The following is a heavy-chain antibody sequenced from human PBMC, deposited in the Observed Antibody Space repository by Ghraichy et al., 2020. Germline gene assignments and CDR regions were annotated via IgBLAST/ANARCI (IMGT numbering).Heavy chain of an antibody. CDR3: ARSGGGKLRYFDWLLEFAFDI. Sequence: SVKVSCKASGGTFSSYAISWVRQAPGQGLEWMGGIIPIFGTANYAQKFQGRVTITADESTGTAYMELSSLRSEDTAVYYCARSGGGKLRYFDWLLEFAFDIWGQGTMVTVSS. J-gene: IGHJ3*02. D-gene: IGHD3-9*01. V-gene: IGHV1-69*13. CDR1: GGTFSSYA. CDR2: IIPIFGTA.